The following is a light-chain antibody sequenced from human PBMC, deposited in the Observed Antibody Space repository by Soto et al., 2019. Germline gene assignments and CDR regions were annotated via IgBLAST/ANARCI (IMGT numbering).Light chain of an antibody. J-gene: IGKJ3*01. CDR2: GAS. CDR3: QQLNSFPIP. CDR1: QGISSF. Sequence: IQLTQSPSSLSASVGDRVTITCRASQGISSFLAWYQQNPGKAPKLLIYGASTLQSGVPSRFSGSGSGTDFTLTIGSLQAEDFATYYCQQLNSFPIPFGPGTKVDIK. V-gene: IGKV1-9*01.